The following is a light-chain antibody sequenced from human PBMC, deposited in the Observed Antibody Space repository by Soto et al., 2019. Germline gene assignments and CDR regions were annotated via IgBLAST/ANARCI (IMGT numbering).Light chain of an antibody. CDR1: QSVSSD. CDR3: QQYNNWPPMA. CDR2: GAS. J-gene: IGKJ1*01. V-gene: IGKV3-15*01. Sequence: EIVMTQSPATLSVSPGERATLSCRASQSVSSDLAWYQQKPGQAPRLLIYGASTRATGIPARFSGSGSGTEFTITISSLLSEDFADYYCQQYNNWPPMAFGQGTKVEIK.